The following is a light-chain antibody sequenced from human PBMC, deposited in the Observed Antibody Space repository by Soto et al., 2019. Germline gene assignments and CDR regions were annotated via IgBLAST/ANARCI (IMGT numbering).Light chain of an antibody. J-gene: IGKJ3*01. CDR3: QQYYSYPPT. V-gene: IGKV1-8*01. Sequence: AIRMTQSPSSFSASTGDRVTITCRASQGISSYLAWYQQKPGKAPKLLIYAASTLQSGVPSRFSGSGSGTDFTLPISCLQSEDFATYYCQQYYSYPPTFVPGNKVDIK. CDR2: AAS. CDR1: QGISSY.